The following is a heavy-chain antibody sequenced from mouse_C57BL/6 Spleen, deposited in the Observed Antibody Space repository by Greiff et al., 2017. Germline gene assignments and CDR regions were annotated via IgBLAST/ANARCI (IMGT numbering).Heavy chain of an antibody. J-gene: IGHJ4*01. Sequence: QVQLQQPGAELVKPGASVKLSCKASGYTFTSYWMHWVKQRPGQGLEWIGMIHPNSGSTNYNEKFKSKATLTVDKSSSTAYMQLSSLTSEDSAVYYWASITTGVSPGYHAMDYWGQGTSVTVSS. D-gene: IGHD1-1*01. CDR1: GYTFTSYW. CDR3: ASITTGVSPGYHAMDY. V-gene: IGHV1-64*01. CDR2: IHPNSGST.